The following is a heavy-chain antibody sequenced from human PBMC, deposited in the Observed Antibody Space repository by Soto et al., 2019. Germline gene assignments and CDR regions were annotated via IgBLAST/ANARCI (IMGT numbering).Heavy chain of an antibody. Sequence: PGGSLRLSCAASGFIVSSNYMSWVRQAPGKGLEWVSVIYSGDSTYYADSVKGRFTISRDNSKNTLYLQMNSLRSEDTAVYYCARAVVNCIRPNCYRIQPDWFDPWGQGTLVTVSS. V-gene: IGHV3-66*01. D-gene: IGHD2-2*01. CDR3: ARAVVNCIRPNCYRIQPDWFDP. CDR1: GFIVSSNY. J-gene: IGHJ5*02. CDR2: IYSGDST.